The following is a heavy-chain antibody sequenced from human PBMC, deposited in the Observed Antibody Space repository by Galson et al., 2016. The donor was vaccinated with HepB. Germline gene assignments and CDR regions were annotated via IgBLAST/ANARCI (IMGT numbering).Heavy chain of an antibody. J-gene: IGHJ3*01. V-gene: IGHV3-49*03. CDR3: ARGYIAEGAFDV. D-gene: IGHD6-13*01. CDR1: GFSFGDYS. Sequence: SLRLSCAGSGFSFGDYSISWFRQAPGKGLEWVSFIRSRSYGWTTEYASSVKDRFTISRENSNNIAYLQMNSLKTEDTALYYCARGYIAEGAFDVWGQGTMVTVSS. CDR2: IRSRSYGWTT.